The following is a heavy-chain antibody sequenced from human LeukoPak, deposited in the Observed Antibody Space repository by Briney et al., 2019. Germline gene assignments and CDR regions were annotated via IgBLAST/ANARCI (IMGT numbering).Heavy chain of an antibody. Sequence: PGASLRLSCAASGFTFSSYAMNWVRQAPGKGLEWVSGTCGSGDSTYYADSVKGRFTISRDNSKNILYLQMNSLRAEDTAIYYCARDLRTCPHKYDSSSHPFDYWGQGTLVTVSS. V-gene: IGHV3-23*01. CDR1: GFTFSSYA. J-gene: IGHJ4*02. CDR2: TCGSGDST. CDR3: ARDLRTCPHKYDSSSHPFDY. D-gene: IGHD6-6*01.